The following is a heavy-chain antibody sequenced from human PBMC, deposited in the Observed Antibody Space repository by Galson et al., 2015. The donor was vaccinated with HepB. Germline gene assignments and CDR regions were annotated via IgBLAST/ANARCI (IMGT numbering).Heavy chain of an antibody. Sequence: SVKVSCKASGYTFTGYYMHWVRQAPGQGLEWMGWINPNSGGTNYAQKFQGRVTMTRDTSISTAYMELSRLRSDDTAVYYCARDMALGRSSSSRGCGYWGQGTLVIVSS. J-gene: IGHJ4*02. V-gene: IGHV1-2*02. D-gene: IGHD6-6*01. CDR2: INPNSGGT. CDR1: GYTFTGYY. CDR3: ARDMALGRSSSSRGCGY.